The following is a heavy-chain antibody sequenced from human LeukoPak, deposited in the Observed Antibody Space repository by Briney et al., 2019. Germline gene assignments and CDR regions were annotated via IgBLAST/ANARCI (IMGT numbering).Heavy chain of an antibody. CDR2: IYHSGST. V-gene: IGHV4-38-2*02. D-gene: IGHD6-13*01. Sequence: SETLSLTCTASGYSISSGYYWGWIRQPPGKGLEWIGSIYHSGSTYYNPSLKSRVTISVDTSKNQFSLKLSSVTAADTAVYYCARVSIAAAQGWFDPWGQGTLVTVSS. CDR3: ARVSIAAAQGWFDP. J-gene: IGHJ5*02. CDR1: GYSISSGYY.